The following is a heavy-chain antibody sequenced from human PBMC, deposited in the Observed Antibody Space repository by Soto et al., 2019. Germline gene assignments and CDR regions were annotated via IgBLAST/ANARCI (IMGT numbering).Heavy chain of an antibody. Sequence: QVQLQESGPGLVKPSGTLSLTCAVSNGSITNDNWWSWVRQSPGKGLEWIGDIYHTGSTNYNPSLKCRVVISIDKAKNNFSLRLSSVTAADAAVYYWARIWGALAKSAGWFGPWGQGTLVTVSS. CDR2: IYHTGST. J-gene: IGHJ5*02. CDR1: NGSITNDNW. CDR3: ARIWGALAKSAGWFGP. D-gene: IGHD3-16*01. V-gene: IGHV4-4*02.